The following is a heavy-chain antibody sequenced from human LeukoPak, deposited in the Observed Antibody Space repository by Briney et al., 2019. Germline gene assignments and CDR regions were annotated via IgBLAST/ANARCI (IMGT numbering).Heavy chain of an antibody. CDR1: GGSISSSSYY. D-gene: IGHD6-6*01. V-gene: IGHV4-39*02. J-gene: IGHJ5*02. CDR2: IYYSGST. Sequence: PSETLSLTCTVSGGSISSSSYYWGWIRQPPGKGLEWIGSIYYSGSTYYNPSLKSRVTISIDTSKNHFSLKLTSVTAADTAVYYCAREPVTYSNSARHNWFDPWGQGTLATVSS. CDR3: AREPVTYSNSARHNWFDP.